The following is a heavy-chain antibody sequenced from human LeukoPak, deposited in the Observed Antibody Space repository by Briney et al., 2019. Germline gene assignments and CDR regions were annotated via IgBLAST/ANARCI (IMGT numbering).Heavy chain of an antibody. V-gene: IGHV1-69*05. Sequence: ASVKVSCKASGVTFSSYAISWVRQAPGQGLEWMGGIIPIFGTANYAQKFQGRVTITTDESTSTAYMELSSLRSEDTAVYYCARGEAGDDILFDYWGQGTLVTVSS. CDR3: ARGEAGDDILFDY. D-gene: IGHD3-9*01. CDR2: IIPIFGTA. CDR1: GVTFSSYA. J-gene: IGHJ4*02.